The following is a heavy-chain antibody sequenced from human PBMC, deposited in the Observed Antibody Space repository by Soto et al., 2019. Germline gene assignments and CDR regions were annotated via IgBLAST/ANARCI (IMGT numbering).Heavy chain of an antibody. CDR1: GYSFTNYW. Sequence: GESLKISCKDSGYSFTNYWISWVRQMPGKGLEWMGRIDPSDSYTNYSPSFQGHVTISADKSISTAYLQWSSLKASDTAMYYCARQVVVNYGMDVWGQGTTVTVSS. V-gene: IGHV5-10-1*01. J-gene: IGHJ6*02. CDR2: IDPSDSYT. D-gene: IGHD3-22*01. CDR3: ARQVVVNYGMDV.